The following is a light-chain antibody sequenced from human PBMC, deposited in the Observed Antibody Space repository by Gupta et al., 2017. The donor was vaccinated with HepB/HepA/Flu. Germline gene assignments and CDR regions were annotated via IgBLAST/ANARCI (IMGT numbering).Light chain of an antibody. CDR3: KQYGSSPLCS. V-gene: IGKV3-20*01. CDR2: GAS. Sequence: EIVLTQSPGTLSLSPGDSATLSCRASQSVNSRYLAWYQQQPGQAPRLLIYGASRRATGIPDRFSGSGFGTDFTLTISRLEPEDFAVYYCKQYGSSPLCSFGQGTKVEIK. CDR1: QSVNSRY. J-gene: IGKJ2*04.